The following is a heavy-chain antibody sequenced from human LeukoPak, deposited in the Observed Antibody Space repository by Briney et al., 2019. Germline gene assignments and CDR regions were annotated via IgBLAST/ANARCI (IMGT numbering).Heavy chain of an antibody. D-gene: IGHD5-12*01. Sequence: GGSLGLSCAASGFTFSDYYMSWIRQAPGKGLEWVSYISSSGSTIYYADSVKGRFTISRDNAKNSLYLQMNSLRAEDTAVYYCARVRSEGIVATVWFDPWGQGTLVTVSS. J-gene: IGHJ5*02. CDR2: ISSSGSTI. CDR3: ARVRSEGIVATVWFDP. CDR1: GFTFSDYY. V-gene: IGHV3-11*04.